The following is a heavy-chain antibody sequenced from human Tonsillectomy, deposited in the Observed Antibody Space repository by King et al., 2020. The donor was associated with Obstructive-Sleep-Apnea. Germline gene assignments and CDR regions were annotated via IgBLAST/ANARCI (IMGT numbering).Heavy chain of an antibody. CDR2: IYYSGST. CDR3: AGDGDSSGFAPFDP. J-gene: IGHJ5*02. Sequence: VQLQESGPGLVKPSQTLSLTCTFSGGSISSGGYYWSWIRQHPGKGLEWIGCIYYSGSTNYNPSLKSRVTISVDPSKNQFSLKLSSVTAAGTAVYYCAGDGDSSGFAPFDPWGQGTLVTVSS. D-gene: IGHD3-22*01. CDR1: GGSISSGGYY. V-gene: IGHV4-31*03.